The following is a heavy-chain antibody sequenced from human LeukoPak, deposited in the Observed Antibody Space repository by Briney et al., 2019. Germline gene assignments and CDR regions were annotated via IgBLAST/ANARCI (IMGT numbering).Heavy chain of an antibody. D-gene: IGHD5-12*01. CDR3: ARPYDSNRDHSGYGY. CDR2: INQDGSEE. Sequence: GGSLRLSCATSGFTFSNYWMSWVRQAPGKGLEWVANINQDGSEEYYVDSVRGRFTISKDNAENSLYLQMNSLRAEDTAVYYCARPYDSNRDHSGYGYWGRGTLDTVSS. CDR1: GFTFSNYW. V-gene: IGHV3-7*02. J-gene: IGHJ4*02.